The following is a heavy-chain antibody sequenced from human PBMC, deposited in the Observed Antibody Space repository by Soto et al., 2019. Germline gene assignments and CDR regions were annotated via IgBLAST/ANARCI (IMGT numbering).Heavy chain of an antibody. Sequence: SLTCTVSGGSVSSGSYYWSWIRQPPGKGLEWIGYIYYSGSTNYNPSLKSRVTISVDTSKNQFSLKLSSVTAADTAVYYCASTYYDFGSGYSDYNWFDPWGQGNLVTV. D-gene: IGHD3-3*01. V-gene: IGHV4-61*01. J-gene: IGHJ5*02. CDR3: ASTYYDFGSGYSDYNWFDP. CDR1: GGSVSSGSYY. CDR2: IYYSGST.